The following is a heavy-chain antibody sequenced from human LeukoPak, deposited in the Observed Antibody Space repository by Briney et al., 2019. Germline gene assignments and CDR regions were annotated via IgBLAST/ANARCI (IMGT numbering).Heavy chain of an antibody. CDR3: ARGGYCSGGSCYTMYYFDY. Sequence: PSETLSLTCTVSGGSISSYYWSWIRQPAGKGLEWIGRIYTSGSTNYNPSLKSRVTMSVDTSKNQFSLTLSSVTAADTAVYYCARGGYCSGGSCYTMYYFDYWGQGTLVTVSS. CDR2: IYTSGST. J-gene: IGHJ4*02. V-gene: IGHV4-4*07. D-gene: IGHD2-15*01. CDR1: GGSISSYY.